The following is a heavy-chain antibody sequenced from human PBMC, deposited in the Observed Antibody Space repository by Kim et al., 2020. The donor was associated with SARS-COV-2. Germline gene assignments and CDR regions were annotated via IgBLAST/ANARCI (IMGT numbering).Heavy chain of an antibody. J-gene: IGHJ4*02. CDR2: INHSGST. D-gene: IGHD1-20*01. Sequence: SETLSLTCAVYGGSFSGYYWSWIRQPPGKGLEWIGEINHSGSTNYNPSLKSRVTISVDTSKNQFSLKLSSVTAADTAMYYCARYTWGSLDYWGQGTLVTVSS. CDR3: ARYTWGSLDY. CDR1: GGSFSGYY. V-gene: IGHV4-34*01.